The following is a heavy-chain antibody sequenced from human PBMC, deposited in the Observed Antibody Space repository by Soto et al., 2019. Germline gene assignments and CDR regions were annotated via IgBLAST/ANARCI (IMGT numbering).Heavy chain of an antibody. Sequence: QLQLQESGPGLVKPSETLSLTCTLSGGSISSSSYYWGWIRQPPGKGLEWIGSIYYSGSTYYNPSLQSGVTISVDTSKNQFSLKLSSVTAADTAVYYCARNQYDFWSGYYLIDYWGQGTLVTVSS. CDR1: GGSISSSSYY. V-gene: IGHV4-39*01. D-gene: IGHD3-3*01. CDR3: ARNQYDFWSGYYLIDY. CDR2: IYYSGST. J-gene: IGHJ4*02.